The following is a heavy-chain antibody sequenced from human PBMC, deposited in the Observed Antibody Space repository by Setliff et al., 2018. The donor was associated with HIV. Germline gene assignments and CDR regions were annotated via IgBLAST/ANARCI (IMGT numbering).Heavy chain of an antibody. CDR1: GASISTPNSYW. J-gene: IGHJ4*01. CDR3: ARQWPRKMFGVVIRGTYFDF. V-gene: IGHV3-7*03. CDR2: MKADGSER. Sequence: QPSETLSLTCTVSGASISTPNSYWMAWVRQTPGKGLEWVANMKADGSERYYVASVMGRFTISRDNTENSLFLQMNSLTAADTAVYYCARQWPRKMFGVVIRGTYFDFWGHGTPVTVSS. D-gene: IGHD3-3*01.